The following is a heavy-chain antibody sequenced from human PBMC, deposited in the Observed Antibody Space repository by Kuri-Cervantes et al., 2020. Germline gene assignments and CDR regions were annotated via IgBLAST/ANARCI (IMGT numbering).Heavy chain of an antibody. CDR1: GGSISSGGYY. Sequence: SCTVSGGSISSGGYYWSWIRQHPGKGLEWIGYIYYSGSTYYNPSLKSRVTISVDTSKNQFSLKLSSVTAADTAVYYCARGGECSGGSCYSAFDYWGQGTLVTVSS. D-gene: IGHD2-15*01. CDR3: ARGGECSGGSCYSAFDY. CDR2: IYYSGST. V-gene: IGHV4-31*02. J-gene: IGHJ4*02.